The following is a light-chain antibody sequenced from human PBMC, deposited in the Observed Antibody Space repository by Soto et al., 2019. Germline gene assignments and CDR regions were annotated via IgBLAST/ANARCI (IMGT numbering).Light chain of an antibody. J-gene: IGKJ2*01. V-gene: IGKV1-33*01. CDR2: TVP. Sequence: DIQMTQSPSSLSASLGDRVTITCRASQDISTYLNWYQQKPGKAPNLLIYTVPNLETGVPSRFSGSGSGTVFHLTISARQPEDIATYYCQQYNSLPSTFGQGTRLEIE. CDR3: QQYNSLPST. CDR1: QDISTY.